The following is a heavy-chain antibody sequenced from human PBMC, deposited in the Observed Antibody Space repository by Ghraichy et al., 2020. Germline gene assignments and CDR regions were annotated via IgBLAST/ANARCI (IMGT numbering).Heavy chain of an antibody. Sequence: SETLSLTCTVSGGSISSSSYYWGWIRQPPGKGLEWIGSIYYSGSTYYNPSLKSRVTISVDTSKNQFSLKLSSVTAADTAVYYCARRVAVAGTFFIADYWGQGTLVTVSS. D-gene: IGHD6-19*01. CDR2: IYYSGST. CDR3: ARRVAVAGTFFIADY. J-gene: IGHJ4*02. V-gene: IGHV4-39*01. CDR1: GGSISSSSYY.